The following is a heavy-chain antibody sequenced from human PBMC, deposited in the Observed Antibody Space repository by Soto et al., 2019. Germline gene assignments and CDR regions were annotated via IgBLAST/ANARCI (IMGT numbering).Heavy chain of an antibody. CDR1: GGSVSSGSYY. Sequence: QVQLQESGPGLVKPSETLSLTCTVSGGSVSSGSYYWSWIRQPPGKGLEWIGYIYYSGSTNYNPSLKSRVTISVDTSKNQFSLKLSSVTAADTAVYYCARSLVVITFYYYYGMDVWGQGTTVTVAS. D-gene: IGHD3-22*01. V-gene: IGHV4-61*01. J-gene: IGHJ6*02. CDR2: IYYSGST. CDR3: ARSLVVITFYYYYGMDV.